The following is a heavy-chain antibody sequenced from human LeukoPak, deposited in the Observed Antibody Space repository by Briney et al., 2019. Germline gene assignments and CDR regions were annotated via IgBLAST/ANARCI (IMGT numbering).Heavy chain of an antibody. CDR2: ISGIGGST. Sequence: GGSLRLSCAASGFTFSSYGMSWVRQAPGKGLEWVSAISGIGGSTYYADSVKGRFTISRDNSKNTLYLQMNSLRAEDTAVYYCAKHPTMIVVVPNWFDPWGQGTLVTVSS. D-gene: IGHD3-22*01. V-gene: IGHV3-23*01. CDR1: GFTFSSYG. CDR3: AKHPTMIVVVPNWFDP. J-gene: IGHJ5*02.